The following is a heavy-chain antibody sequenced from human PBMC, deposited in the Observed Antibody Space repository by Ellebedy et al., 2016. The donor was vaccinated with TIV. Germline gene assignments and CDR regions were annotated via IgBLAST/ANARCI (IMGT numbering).Heavy chain of an antibody. Sequence: GESLKISCAASGFTFSDYYMSWIRQAPGKGLEWVSYISSSSSYTNYADSVKGRFTISRDNSKNTLYLQMNSLRAEDTAVYYCARGRYSTGYIDYWGQGTQVTVSS. V-gene: IGHV3-11*06. CDR1: GFTFSDYY. CDR2: ISSSSSYT. CDR3: ARGRYSTGYIDY. D-gene: IGHD3-22*01. J-gene: IGHJ4*02.